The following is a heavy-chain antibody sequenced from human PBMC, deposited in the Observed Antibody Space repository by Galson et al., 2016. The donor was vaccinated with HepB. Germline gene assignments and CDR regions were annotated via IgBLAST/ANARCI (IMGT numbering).Heavy chain of an antibody. Sequence: SLRLSCAASGFTFSLYWMTWVRQAPGKGLEWVANINQDGSEKYYVDSVKGRFTISRDNAKNSLYLQMNSLRADYTAVYSCARNWDLPFDHWGQGNLVTVSS. D-gene: IGHD1-26*01. CDR1: GFTFSLYW. CDR2: INQDGSEK. J-gene: IGHJ4*02. V-gene: IGHV3-7*01. CDR3: ARNWDLPFDH.